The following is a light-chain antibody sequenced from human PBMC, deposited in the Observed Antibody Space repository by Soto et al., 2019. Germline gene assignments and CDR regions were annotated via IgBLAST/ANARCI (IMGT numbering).Light chain of an antibody. V-gene: IGKV3-20*01. CDR2: AAS. Sequence: EIVLTQSPGTLSLSPGESATLSCRASQSVSANFVAWYQQKPGQPPRLFIFAASGMADGIPDRFSGSGAGTDFTLTISRVGTEGYAVYSCQQDGNAPYTCAQGTGLEI. CDR1: QSVSANF. CDR3: QQDGNAPYT. J-gene: IGKJ2*01.